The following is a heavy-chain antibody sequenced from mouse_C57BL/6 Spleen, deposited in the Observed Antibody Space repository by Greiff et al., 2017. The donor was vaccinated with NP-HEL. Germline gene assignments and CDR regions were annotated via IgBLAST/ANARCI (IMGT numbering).Heavy chain of an antibody. CDR2: IYPRSGNT. CDR1: GYTFTSYG. Sequence: QVQLQQSGAELARPGASVKLSCKASGYTFTSYGISWVKQRTGQGLEWIGEIYPRSGNTYYNEKFKGKATLTADKSSSTAYMELRSLTSEDSAVYFCASFLYDFSFAYWGQGTLVTVSA. CDR3: ASFLYDFSFAY. D-gene: IGHD2-3*01. V-gene: IGHV1-81*01. J-gene: IGHJ3*01.